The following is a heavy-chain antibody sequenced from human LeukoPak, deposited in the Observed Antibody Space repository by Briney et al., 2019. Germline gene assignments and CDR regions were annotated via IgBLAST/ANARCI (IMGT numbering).Heavy chain of an antibody. CDR2: IYHSGST. CDR3: ARVCSSTSCYFY. J-gene: IGHJ4*02. Sequence: SETLSLTCTVSGYSISSGYYWGWIRQPPGKGLEWIGSIYHSGSTYYNPSLKSRVTISVDTSKNQFSLKLSSVTAVDTAVYYCARVCSSTSCYFYWGQGTLVTVSS. V-gene: IGHV4-38-2*02. D-gene: IGHD2-2*01. CDR1: GYSISSGYY.